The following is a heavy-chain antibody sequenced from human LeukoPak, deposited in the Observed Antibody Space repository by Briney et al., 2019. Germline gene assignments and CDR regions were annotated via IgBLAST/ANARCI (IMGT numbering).Heavy chain of an antibody. J-gene: IGHJ4*02. V-gene: IGHV4-39*01. CDR3: ARLYYGSGTY. Sequence: SETLSLTCTVSGDSIISTSYYWGWIRQPPGEGLEWIGNIYYSGSTYYSPSLKSRVTISVDTSKNQFSLKLSSVTAADTAVYYCARLYYGSGTYWGQGTLVTVSS. D-gene: IGHD3-10*01. CDR1: GDSIISTSYY. CDR2: IYYSGST.